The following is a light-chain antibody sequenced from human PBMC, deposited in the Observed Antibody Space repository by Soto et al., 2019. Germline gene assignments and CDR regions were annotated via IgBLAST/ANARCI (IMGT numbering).Light chain of an antibody. CDR3: LQYLTYPWT. CDR2: AAS. Sequence: IQLTQTPSSLSASVGDRVTITCRASQGISSHLAWYQQKPGKAPQLLIYAASTLQRGVSSRFRGSGSGTDFTLTITSLQPEDFATYYCLQYLTYPWTFGQGTKVDIK. V-gene: IGKV1-9*01. J-gene: IGKJ1*01. CDR1: QGISSH.